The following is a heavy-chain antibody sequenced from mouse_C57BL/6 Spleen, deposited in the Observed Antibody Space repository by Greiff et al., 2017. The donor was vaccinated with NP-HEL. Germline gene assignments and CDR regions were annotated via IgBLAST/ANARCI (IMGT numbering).Heavy chain of an antibody. CDR3: ARWDTTVAAMDY. Sequence: QVQLQQPGAELVKPGASVKMSCKASGYTFTSYWITWVKQRPGQGLEWIGDIYPGSGSTNYNEKFKSKATLTVDTSSSTAYMQLSSLTSEDSAVYYCARWDTTVAAMDYWGQGTSVTVSS. D-gene: IGHD1-1*01. CDR2: IYPGSGST. J-gene: IGHJ4*01. V-gene: IGHV1-55*01. CDR1: GYTFTSYW.